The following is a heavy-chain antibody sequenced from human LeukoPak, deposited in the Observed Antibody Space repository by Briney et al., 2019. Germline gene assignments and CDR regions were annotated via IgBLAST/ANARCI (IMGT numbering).Heavy chain of an antibody. CDR2: ISSSSSTI. CDR1: GFTFSGFS. V-gene: IGHV3-48*01. J-gene: IGHJ4*02. CDR3: ARQSQIDY. Sequence: GGSLRLSCAASGFTFSGFSMNWVRQAPGRGLEWISLISSSSSTIYYADSVKGRFTISRDNAKNSLYLQMNSLRAEDTAVYYCARQSQIDYWGQGTLVTVSS.